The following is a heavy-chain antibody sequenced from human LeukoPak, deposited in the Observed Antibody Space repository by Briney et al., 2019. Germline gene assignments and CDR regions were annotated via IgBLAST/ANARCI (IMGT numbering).Heavy chain of an antibody. CDR3: ARDGRYCSGGSCPNDY. D-gene: IGHD2-15*01. CDR2: IEGDGIST. CDR1: GFDFSSNW. Sequence: GGSLRLSCAASGFDFSSNWMHWVRHAPGQGLVWVSRIEGDGISTNYADSVKGRFTISRDNAKNSLYLQMNSLRAEDTAVYYCARDGRYCSGGSCPNDYWGQGTLVTLSS. J-gene: IGHJ4*02. V-gene: IGHV3-74*01.